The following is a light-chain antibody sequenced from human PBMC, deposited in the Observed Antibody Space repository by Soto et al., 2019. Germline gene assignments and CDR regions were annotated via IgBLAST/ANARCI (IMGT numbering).Light chain of an antibody. V-gene: IGLV2-14*01. J-gene: IGLJ2*01. CDR2: EVS. CDR3: SSFTSKSTLI. CDR1: SSDVGGYNH. Sequence: QSALTQPASVSGSPGQSITISCTGTSSDVGGYNHVSWYQHHPGKAPKLMIYEVSNRPSGVSNRFSGSKSGYTASLTISGLQAEDEADYYCSSFTSKSTLIFGGGTKVTVL.